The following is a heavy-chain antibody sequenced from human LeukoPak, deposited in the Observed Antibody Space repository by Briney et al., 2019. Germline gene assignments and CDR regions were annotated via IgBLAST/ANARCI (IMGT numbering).Heavy chain of an antibody. Sequence: WGSLRLSCAVSGFNFRDHWMDWVRKAPGKGLEWVAHIKTDGSETYYVDSLKGRFSISRDNTNNALYLQMNSLRVEDTAVYYCAKNNGWFHLAQWGQGTLVTVSS. CDR2: IKTDGSET. CDR1: GFNFRDHW. CDR3: AKNNGWFHLAQ. D-gene: IGHD6-19*01. J-gene: IGHJ4*02. V-gene: IGHV3-7*03.